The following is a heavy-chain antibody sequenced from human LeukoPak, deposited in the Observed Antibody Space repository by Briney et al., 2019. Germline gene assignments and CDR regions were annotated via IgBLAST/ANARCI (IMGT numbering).Heavy chain of an antibody. CDR1: GDSVSSSTYH. J-gene: IGHJ4*02. Sequence: PSETLSLTCTVSGDSVSSSTYHWGWIRQHPGKGLEWIGYIYYSGSTYYNPSLKSRVTISVDTSKNQFSLKLSSVTAADTAVYYCARDWWNGLDYWGQGTLVTVSS. CDR3: ARDWWNGLDY. D-gene: IGHD1-1*01. CDR2: IYYSGST. V-gene: IGHV4-31*03.